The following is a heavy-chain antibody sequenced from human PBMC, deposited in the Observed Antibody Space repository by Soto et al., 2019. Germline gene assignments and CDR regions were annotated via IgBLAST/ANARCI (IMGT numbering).Heavy chain of an antibody. J-gene: IGHJ4*02. CDR1: GYSISSGYY. CDR2: IYHSGST. V-gene: IGHV4-38-2*01. CDR3: ASSGSYNNDY. D-gene: IGHD1-26*01. Sequence: SETLSLTCAVSGYSISSGYYWGWIRQPPGKGLEWIGSIYHSGSTYYDPSLKSRVTISVDTSKNQFSLKLSSVTAADTAVYYCASSGSYNNDYWGQGTLVTVSS.